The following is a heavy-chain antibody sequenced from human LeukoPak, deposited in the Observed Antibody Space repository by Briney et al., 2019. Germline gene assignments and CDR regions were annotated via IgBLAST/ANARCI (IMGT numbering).Heavy chain of an antibody. CDR3: ARALSWTTESYYYMDV. V-gene: IGHV1-8*01. CDR2: MNPNSGNS. D-gene: IGHD3/OR15-3a*01. CDR1: GYTFTSYD. Sequence: GSVKVSCKASGYTFTSYDINWVRQATGQGLEWMGWMNPNSGNSGYAQKFQGRVTMTKNTSITTAYMDLSSLRSEDTAVYYCARALSWTTESYYYMDVWGKGTTVTVSS. J-gene: IGHJ6*03.